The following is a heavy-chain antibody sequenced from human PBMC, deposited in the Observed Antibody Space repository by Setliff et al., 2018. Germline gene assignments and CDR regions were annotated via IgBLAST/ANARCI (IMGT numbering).Heavy chain of an antibody. CDR2: KKGDGSEK. J-gene: IGHJ3*02. V-gene: IGHV3-7*03. Sequence: PGGSLRLSCAASAFTFKNYWMSWVRQAPGKGLEWVANKKGDGSEKFYLDSVKGRFTISRDNANNSRYLQMNSLRAEDTAVYYCARDRISRYYDSGAHAFDIWGQGTMVT. CDR3: ARDRISRYYDSGAHAFDI. CDR1: AFTFKNYW. D-gene: IGHD3-22*01.